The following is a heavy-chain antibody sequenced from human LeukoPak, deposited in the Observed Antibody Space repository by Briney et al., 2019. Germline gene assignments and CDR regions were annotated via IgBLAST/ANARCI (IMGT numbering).Heavy chain of an antibody. CDR2: IYYSGST. CDR3: ATEYCASSSCRFDS. CDR1: GGSFSGYY. D-gene: IGHD2-2*01. V-gene: IGHV4-34*11. J-gene: IGHJ4*02. Sequence: SETLSLTCAVYGGSFSGYYWSWIRQPPGKGLEWIGSIYYSGSTYYNPSLKSRVTISLDTSKKQFSLKLTSVTAADTAIYYCATEYCASSSCRFDSWGQGTLVTVSS.